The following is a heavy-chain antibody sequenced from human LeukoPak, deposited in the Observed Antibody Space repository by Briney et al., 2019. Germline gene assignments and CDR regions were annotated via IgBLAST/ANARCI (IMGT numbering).Heavy chain of an antibody. CDR2: IYHSGST. V-gene: IGHV4-59*08. CDR3: ARHFLAARTFDY. J-gene: IGHJ4*02. CDR1: GGSISSYY. Sequence: SETLSLTCTVSGGSISSYYWSWIRQPPGKGLEWIGSIYHSGSTYYNPSLKSRVTISVDTSKNQFSLKLSSVTAADTAVYYCARHFLAARTFDYWGQGTLVTVSS. D-gene: IGHD6-6*01.